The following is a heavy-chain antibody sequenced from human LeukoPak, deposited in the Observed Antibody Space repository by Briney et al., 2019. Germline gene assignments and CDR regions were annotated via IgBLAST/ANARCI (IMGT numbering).Heavy chain of an antibody. CDR2: ISSSSSDI. Sequence: PGVYLRLSCAASGLAFSASAMNWVRQTPGKGLEWLTFISSSSSDIYYGDSVRGRFTISRDNAKNSLYLQMNSLRAEDTAIYFCARGRDHGFDIWGQGTTVTVSS. D-gene: IGHD3-10*01. V-gene: IGHV3-48*01. J-gene: IGHJ3*02. CDR3: ARGRDHGFDI. CDR1: GLAFSASA.